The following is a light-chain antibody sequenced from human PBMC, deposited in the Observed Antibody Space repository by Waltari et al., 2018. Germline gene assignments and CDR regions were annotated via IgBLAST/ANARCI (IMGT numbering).Light chain of an antibody. V-gene: IGKV3-20*01. J-gene: IGKJ2*01. CDR2: GAS. Sequence: DIVLTQSPGTRSLSPGERDTLSCRASQSVVSSYLAWYQQKPCQAPRLLIYGASSSATGIPDRFSGSGSGTDFTLTISRLEPEDFAVYYCQQYGSTYTFGQGTKLEIK. CDR3: QQYGSTYT. CDR1: QSVVSSY.